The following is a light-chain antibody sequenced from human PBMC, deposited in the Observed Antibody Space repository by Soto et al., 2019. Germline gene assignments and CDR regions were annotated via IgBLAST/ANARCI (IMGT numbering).Light chain of an antibody. CDR3: QQYDSYSYT. CDR1: QSVSTW. J-gene: IGKJ2*01. Sequence: DIPMTQSPSTLSSSVGDRVTITCRASQSVSTWLAWYQQKPGKAPKLLISGASSLERGVPSRFSVSGSGTEFTLTISCLQPDDFATYYWQQYDSYSYTFGQGTKLEIK. CDR2: GAS. V-gene: IGKV1-5*01.